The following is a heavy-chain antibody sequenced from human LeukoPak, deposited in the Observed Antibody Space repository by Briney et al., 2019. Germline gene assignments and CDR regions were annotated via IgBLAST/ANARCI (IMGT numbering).Heavy chain of an antibody. CDR2: IWYDGTNK. J-gene: IGHJ3*02. Sequence: PGRSLRLSCAASGFAFSSYGMHWVRQAPGKGLEWVAVIWYDGTNKYYADSVKGRFTISRDNSKNTLYLQMNSLRAEDTAVYYCARGGGINAFDIWGQGTMVTVAS. D-gene: IGHD3-16*01. CDR3: ARGGGINAFDI. CDR1: GFAFSSYG. V-gene: IGHV3-33*01.